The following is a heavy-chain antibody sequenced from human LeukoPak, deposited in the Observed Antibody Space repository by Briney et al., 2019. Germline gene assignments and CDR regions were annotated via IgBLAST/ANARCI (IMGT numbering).Heavy chain of an antibody. D-gene: IGHD2-15*01. CDR3: ARVTGYCSGGSCYLTPLFDY. CDR2: ISAYNGNT. J-gene: IGHJ4*02. V-gene: IGHV1-18*01. CDR1: GCTFISYG. Sequence: ASVKVSCKASGCTFISYGISWVRQAPGQGLEWMGWISAYNGNTNYAQKLQGRVTMTTDTSTSTAYMELRSLRSDDTAVYYCARVTGYCSGGSCYLTPLFDYWGQGTLVTVSS.